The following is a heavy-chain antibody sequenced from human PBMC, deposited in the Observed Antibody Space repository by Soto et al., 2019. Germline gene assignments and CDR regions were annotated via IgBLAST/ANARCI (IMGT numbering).Heavy chain of an antibody. CDR1: GLNFNIHA. CDR3: AKDHFSGTGVFDGFDV. Sequence: PGGSLRLSCAAGGLNFNIHAMSWVRQAPGKGLEWVSTIGSSDIYYADSVKGRFTISRDNAKSILFLQMNSLRAGDTAIYFCAKDHFSGTGVFDGFDVWGQGTMVTVSS. V-gene: IGHV3-23*01. CDR2: IGSSDI. J-gene: IGHJ3*01. D-gene: IGHD2-8*01.